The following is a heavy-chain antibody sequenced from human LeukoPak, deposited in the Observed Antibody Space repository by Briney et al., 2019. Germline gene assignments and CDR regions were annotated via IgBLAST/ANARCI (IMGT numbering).Heavy chain of an antibody. J-gene: IGHJ3*02. CDR3: ARDRSGSYSDAFDI. CDR2: IYYSGST. V-gene: IGHV4-31*03. D-gene: IGHD1-26*01. Sequence: SQTLSLTCTVSGGSISSGGYYWSWIRQHPGKGLEWIGYIYYSGSTYYNPSLKSRVTISVDTSKNQFSLKLSSVTAADTAVYYCARDRSGSYSDAFDIWGQGTMVTVYS. CDR1: GGSISSGGYY.